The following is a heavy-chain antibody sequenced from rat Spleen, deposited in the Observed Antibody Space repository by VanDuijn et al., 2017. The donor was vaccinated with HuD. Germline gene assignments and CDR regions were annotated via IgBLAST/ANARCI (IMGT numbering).Heavy chain of an antibody. J-gene: IGHJ3*01. Sequence: EVQLVESDGGLVQPGRSLKLSCAVSRFTFSDHAMAWVRQSPKKGLEWVATISYDGSSTYYRDSVKGRFTISRDNAKSSLFLQMDSLRSEDTATYYCATGLFPRAAIFAYWGQGTLVTVSS. V-gene: IGHV5-7*01. CDR2: ISYDGSST. CDR3: ATGLFPRAAIFAY. D-gene: IGHD1-2*01. CDR1: RFTFSDHA.